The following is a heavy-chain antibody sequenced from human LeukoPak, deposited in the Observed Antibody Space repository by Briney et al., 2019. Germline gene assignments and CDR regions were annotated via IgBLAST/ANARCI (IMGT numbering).Heavy chain of an antibody. V-gene: IGHV4-39*01. CDR3: ATVSMVRGVESDY. CDR2: IYYSGST. Sequence: SETLSLTCTVSGGSISSSTYHWVWIRQPPGKGLEWIGSIYYSGSTYYNPSLKSRVTISVDTSKNQFSLKLSSVTAPDTAVHYCATVSMVRGVESDYWGQGTLVTVSS. CDR1: GGSISSSTYH. J-gene: IGHJ4*02. D-gene: IGHD3-10*01.